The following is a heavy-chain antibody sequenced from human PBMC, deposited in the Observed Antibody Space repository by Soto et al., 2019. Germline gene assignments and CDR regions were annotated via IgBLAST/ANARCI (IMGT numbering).Heavy chain of an antibody. D-gene: IGHD2-2*01. V-gene: IGHV1-8*01. CDR1: GYTFTSHD. Sequence: QVQLVQSGAEVKKPGASVKVSCKASGYTFTSHDINWMREATGQGLEWMGWMNPNSGHTNYAQKFQGRVTMTRNTSISTAYVELTSLRSEDSAVYYCASAISTTWGQGTLVTVSS. CDR3: ASAISTT. CDR2: MNPNSGHT. J-gene: IGHJ5*02.